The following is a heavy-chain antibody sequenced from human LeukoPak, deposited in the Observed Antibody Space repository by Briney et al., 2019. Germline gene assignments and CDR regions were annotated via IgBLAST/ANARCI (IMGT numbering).Heavy chain of an antibody. CDR3: GRVPVTKVITRLY. CDR1: GFTFSSYA. D-gene: IGHD4-17*01. CDR2: ISYDGSSK. V-gene: IGHV3-30-3*01. J-gene: IGHJ4*02. Sequence: GGSLRLSCAASGFTFSSYAMHWVRQPPGKGLEWVAVISYDGSSKYYADSVKGRFTISRDNPKNTLYLQMNSLRAEDTAVYYCGRVPVTKVITRLYWGQGTLVTVSS.